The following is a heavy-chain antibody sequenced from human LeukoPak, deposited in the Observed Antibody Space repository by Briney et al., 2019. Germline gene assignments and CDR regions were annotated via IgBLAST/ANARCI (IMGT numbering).Heavy chain of an antibody. CDR2: IYYSGST. J-gene: IGHJ6*03. D-gene: IGHD6-13*01. V-gene: IGHV4-59*01. CDR3: ARNGIAAAGLYYYYYYMDV. Sequence: SETLSLTCTVSGGSISSYYWSWIRQPPGKGLEWIGYIYYSGSTNYNPSLRSRVTISVDTSKNQFSLKLSSVTAADTAVYYCARNGIAAAGLYYYYYYMDVWGKGTTVTVSS. CDR1: GGSISSYY.